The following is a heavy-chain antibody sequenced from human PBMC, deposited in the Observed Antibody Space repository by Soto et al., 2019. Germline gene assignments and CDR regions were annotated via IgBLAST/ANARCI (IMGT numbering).Heavy chain of an antibody. D-gene: IGHD1-26*01. CDR2: INPSGGST. CDR1: GYTFTSYY. J-gene: IGHJ6*01. CDR3: ARDGTRWELLGGTYSYSGMDR. V-gene: IGHV1-46*01. Sequence: SVKGAWKASGYTFTSYYMHWVRQAPGQGLEWMGIINPSGGSTSYAKKFQGRVTMTRDTSTSTVYMELSSLRSEDTAVSYCARDGTRWELLGGTYSYSGMDRW.